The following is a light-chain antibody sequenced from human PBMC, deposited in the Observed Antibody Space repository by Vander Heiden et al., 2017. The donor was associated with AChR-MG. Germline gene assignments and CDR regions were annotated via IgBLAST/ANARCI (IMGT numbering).Light chain of an antibody. CDR3: QAWDSSTVV. J-gene: IGLJ2*01. Sequence: SYELTQPPSVSVSPGQTASITCSGDKLGDKYACWYQQKPGQSPVLVIYQDSKRPSGIPERFSGFNSGTTATLTISGTQAMDEADYYCQAWDSSTVVFGGGTKLTVL. V-gene: IGLV3-1*01. CDR1: KLGDKY. CDR2: QDS.